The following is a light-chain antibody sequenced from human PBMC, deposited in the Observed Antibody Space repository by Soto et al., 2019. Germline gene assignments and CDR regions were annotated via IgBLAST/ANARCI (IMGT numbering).Light chain of an antibody. J-gene: IGKJ5*01. CDR3: QKYHSWPIK. CDR1: QSINRD. V-gene: IGKV3D-15*01. Sequence: EILMTQCRATLSVSPLESATLSCRAIQSINRDLAWYEQKPGQTPRRVIYGASTWGTGVPPRFTGSGSGTEFTLTISNLQSEDFAVYYCQKYHSWPIKFGQGTRLEIK. CDR2: GAS.